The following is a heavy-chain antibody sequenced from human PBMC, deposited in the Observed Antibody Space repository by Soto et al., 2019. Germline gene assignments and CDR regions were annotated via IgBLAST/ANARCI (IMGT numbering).Heavy chain of an antibody. V-gene: IGHV1-69*13. J-gene: IGHJ4*02. CDR3: ASAPGRDGYNYQLSGFDY. D-gene: IGHD5-12*01. CDR2: IIPIFGTA. Sequence: GASVKVSCKASGVTFSSYAISWVRQAPGQGLEWMGGIIPIFGTANYAQKFQGRVTITADESTSTAYMELSSLRSEDTAVYYCASAPGRDGYNYQLSGFDYWGQGTLVTVSS. CDR1: GVTFSSYA.